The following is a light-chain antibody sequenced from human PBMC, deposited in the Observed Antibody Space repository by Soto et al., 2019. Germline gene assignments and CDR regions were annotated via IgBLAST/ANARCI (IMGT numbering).Light chain of an antibody. CDR2: KAS. J-gene: IGKJ4*01. Sequence: DIQMTQSPSTLSASVGDRVTITCRASQSISSWLAWYQQKPGKAPKLLIYKASSLESGVPSRFSGSGAGTEFTLTISSLQPDDFATYYCQRYNSYPLTFGGGTKVEIK. V-gene: IGKV1-5*03. CDR3: QRYNSYPLT. CDR1: QSISSW.